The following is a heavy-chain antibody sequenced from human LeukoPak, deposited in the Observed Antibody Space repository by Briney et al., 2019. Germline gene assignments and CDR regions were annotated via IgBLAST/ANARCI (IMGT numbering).Heavy chain of an antibody. CDR2: MFHSGSP. J-gene: IGHJ4*02. CDR1: HGSISSYY. V-gene: IGHV4-59*01. CDR3: ARGSRYCSTTSCSSFDY. D-gene: IGHD2-2*01. Sequence: SETLSLTCTVSHGSISSYYWNWIRQSPRRGLEWIGYMFHSGSPNYNPSLKSRVAISIDTSKNQFSLKLSSVTAADTAVYYCARGSRYCSTTSCSSFDYWGQGTLVTVSS.